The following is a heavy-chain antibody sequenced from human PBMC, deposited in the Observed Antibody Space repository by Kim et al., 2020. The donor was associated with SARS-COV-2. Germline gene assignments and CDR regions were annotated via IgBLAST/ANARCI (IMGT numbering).Heavy chain of an antibody. V-gene: IGHV3-23*01. CDR2: ISGSGGDT. CDR3: TRFKWFGEQGF. J-gene: IGHJ4*02. D-gene: IGHD3-10*01. Sequence: GGSLRLSCVGSGFSFTNYAMSWVRQAPGKGLDWVSRISGSGGDTFYADSVKGRFTISRDNSKNTLYLQMNSLRVEDTAVYYCTRFKWFGEQGFWGQGTLVIVSS. CDR1: GFSFTNYA.